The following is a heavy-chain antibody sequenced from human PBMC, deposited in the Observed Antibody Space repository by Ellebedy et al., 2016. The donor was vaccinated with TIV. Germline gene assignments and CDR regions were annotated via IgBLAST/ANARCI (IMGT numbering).Heavy chain of an antibody. Sequence: ASVKVSCXASGYTFTGYYMHWVRQAPGQGLEWMGWINPNSGGTNYAQKFQGRVTMTRDTSTSTAYMELRSLRSDDTAVYYCARDQGGGYDILTGYYYYGMDVWGQGTTVTVSS. CDR3: ARDQGGGYDILTGYYYYGMDV. CDR1: GYTFTGYY. D-gene: IGHD3-9*01. V-gene: IGHV1-2*02. J-gene: IGHJ6*02. CDR2: INPNSGGT.